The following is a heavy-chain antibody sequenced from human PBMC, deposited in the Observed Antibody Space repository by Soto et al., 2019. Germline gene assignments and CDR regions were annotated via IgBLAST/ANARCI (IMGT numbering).Heavy chain of an antibody. J-gene: IGHJ4*02. V-gene: IGHV4-59*08. Sequence: SETPSLTCTVSGGSISSYYWSWIRQPPGKGLEWIGYIYYSGSTNYNPSLKSRVTISVDTSKNQFSLRLRSVTAADTAVYFCAKYSGGTMEDYWGPGTLVTVSS. CDR1: GGSISSYY. D-gene: IGHD3-10*01. CDR2: IYYSGST. CDR3: AKYSGGTMEDY.